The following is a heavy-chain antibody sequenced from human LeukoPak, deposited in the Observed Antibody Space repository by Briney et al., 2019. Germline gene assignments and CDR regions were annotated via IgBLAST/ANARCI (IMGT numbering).Heavy chain of an antibody. V-gene: IGHV7-4-1*02. CDR3: AREERLRELSLEFDY. CDR2: INTNTGNP. J-gene: IGHJ4*02. Sequence: ASVKVSCKASGYTFTSYAMNWVRQAPGQGLEWMGWINTNTGNPTYAQGFTGRFVFSLDTSVSTAYLQISSLKAEDTAVYYCAREERLRELSLEFDYWGQGTLVTVSS. D-gene: IGHD3-16*02. CDR1: GYTFTSYA.